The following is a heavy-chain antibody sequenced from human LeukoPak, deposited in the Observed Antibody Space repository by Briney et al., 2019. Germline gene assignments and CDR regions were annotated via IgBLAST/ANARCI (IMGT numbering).Heavy chain of an antibody. Sequence: PGGSLRLSCAASGFTFSSYSMNWVRQAPGKGLEWVSSISSSSSYIYYADSVKGRFTISRDNSKNTLYLQMNSLRAEDTAVYYCAKAPWRDIVLMVYAIWGQGTLVTVSS. CDR3: AKAPWRDIVLMVYAI. D-gene: IGHD2-8*01. CDR1: GFTFSSYS. V-gene: IGHV3-21*03. CDR2: ISSSSSYI. J-gene: IGHJ4*02.